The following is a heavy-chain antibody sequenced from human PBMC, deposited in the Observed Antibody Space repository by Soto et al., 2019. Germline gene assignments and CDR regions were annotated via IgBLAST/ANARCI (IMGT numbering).Heavy chain of an antibody. D-gene: IGHD3-3*01. V-gene: IGHV3-21*01. CDR1: GLTFSSYI. CDR2: ISSSSSYI. CDR3: ASADDFWSGYPSPTFDY. Sequence: WGSLRLSCAASGLTFSSYIMNWVRQAPGKGLEWVSSISSSSSYIYYADSVKGRFTISRDNAKNSLYLQMNSLRAEDTAVYYCASADDFWSGYPSPTFDYWGQGTLVTVSS. J-gene: IGHJ4*02.